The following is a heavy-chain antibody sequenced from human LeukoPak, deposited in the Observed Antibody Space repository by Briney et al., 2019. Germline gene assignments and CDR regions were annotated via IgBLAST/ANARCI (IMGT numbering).Heavy chain of an antibody. Sequence: GGSLRLSCAASGFTVSSNYMSWVRQAPGKGLEWVTVIYSGGSTYYPDSVKGRFTISRDNSKNTLYLQMNSLSAEDTAVYYCATHSSSWPPKYYMDVWGKGTTVTISS. J-gene: IGHJ6*03. D-gene: IGHD6-13*01. CDR3: ATHSSSWPPKYYMDV. V-gene: IGHV3-53*01. CDR2: IYSGGST. CDR1: GFTVSSNY.